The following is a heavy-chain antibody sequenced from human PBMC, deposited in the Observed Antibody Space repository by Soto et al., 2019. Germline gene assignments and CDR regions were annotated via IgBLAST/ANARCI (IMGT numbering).Heavy chain of an antibody. D-gene: IGHD3-22*01. CDR2: IIPIFGTA. V-gene: IGHV1-69*06. Sequence: SLKVSCKASGGTFSSYAISWVRQAPGQGLEWMGGIIPIFGTANYAQKFQGRVTITADKSTSTAYMELSSLRSEDTAVYYCARGYYYDSSGYYSQIPWFDPWGQGTLVTVSS. CDR3: ARGYYYDSSGYYSQIPWFDP. CDR1: GGTFSSYA. J-gene: IGHJ5*02.